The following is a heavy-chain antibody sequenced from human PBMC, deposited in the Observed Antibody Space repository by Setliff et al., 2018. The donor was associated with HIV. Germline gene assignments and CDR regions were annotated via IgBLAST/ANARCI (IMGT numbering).Heavy chain of an antibody. Sequence: VKVSCKASGGTFSSYAISWVRQAPGQGLEWMGGIIPIFGTANYAQKFQGRVTITADESTSTAYMELSTLRSEDTAVYYCAREQHLGRYFDYWGQGTLVTVSS. CDR2: IIPIFGTA. CDR1: GGTFSSYA. J-gene: IGHJ4*02. D-gene: IGHD6-13*01. CDR3: AREQHLGRYFDY. V-gene: IGHV1-69*13.